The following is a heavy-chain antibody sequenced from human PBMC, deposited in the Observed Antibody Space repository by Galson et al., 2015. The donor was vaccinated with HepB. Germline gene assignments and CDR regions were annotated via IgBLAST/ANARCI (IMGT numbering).Heavy chain of an antibody. CDR3: AKVRTIAVAGTVYFDY. CDR1: GFTFNLYV. V-gene: IGHV3-30*18. D-gene: IGHD6-13*01. Sequence: SLRLSCAASGFTFNLYVIYWVRQAPGKGLEWVAATSYDGSKKSYADSVKGRFIISRDNSKNTLYLQMSSLRHEDTAVYYCAKVRTIAVAGTVYFDYWGQGTLVTVSS. CDR2: TSYDGSKK. J-gene: IGHJ4*02.